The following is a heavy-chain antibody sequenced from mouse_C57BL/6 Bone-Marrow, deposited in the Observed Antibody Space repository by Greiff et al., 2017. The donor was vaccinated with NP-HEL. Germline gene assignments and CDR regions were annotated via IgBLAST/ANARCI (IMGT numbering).Heavy chain of an antibody. CDR1: GFTFSSYA. V-gene: IGHV5-4*03. CDR3: ARGRNYYGSSPFAY. CDR2: ISDGGSYT. Sequence: DVKLVESGGGLVKPGGSLKLSCAASGFTFSSYAMSWVRQTPEKRLEWVATISDGGSYTYYPDNVKGRFTISRDNAKNNLYLQMSHLKSEDTAMYYCARGRNYYGSSPFAYWGQGTLVTVSA. J-gene: IGHJ3*01. D-gene: IGHD1-1*01.